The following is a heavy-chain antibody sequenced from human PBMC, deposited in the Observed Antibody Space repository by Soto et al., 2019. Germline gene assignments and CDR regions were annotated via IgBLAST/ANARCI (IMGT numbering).Heavy chain of an antibody. CDR1: GFTFSNAW. V-gene: IGHV3-15*01. D-gene: IGHD1-26*01. Sequence: GGSLRLSCAASGFTFSNAWMRWVRQAPGKGLEWVGRIKSKTDGGTTDYAAPVKGRFTISRDDSKNTLYLQMNSLKTEDTAVYYCTTAGVGATYYYYYGMDVWGQGTTVTVSS. CDR2: IKSKTDGGTT. J-gene: IGHJ6*02. CDR3: TTAGVGATYYYYYGMDV.